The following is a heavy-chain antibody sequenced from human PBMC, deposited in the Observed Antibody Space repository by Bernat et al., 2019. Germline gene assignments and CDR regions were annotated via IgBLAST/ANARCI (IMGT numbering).Heavy chain of an antibody. CDR3: ARVAYGSGSYYNINWFDS. CDR2: IYSGGRT. J-gene: IGHJ5*01. D-gene: IGHD3-10*01. V-gene: IGHV3-53*01. Sequence: EVQLVESGGGLIQPGGSLRLSCAASGFSVSSYYMSWVRQAPGKGLEWVSLIYSGGRTYYADSVQRRFTISRDNSKNTLYLQMTSLRAEDTALYYCARVAYGSGSYYNINWFDSWGQGILVTVSS. CDR1: GFSVSSYY.